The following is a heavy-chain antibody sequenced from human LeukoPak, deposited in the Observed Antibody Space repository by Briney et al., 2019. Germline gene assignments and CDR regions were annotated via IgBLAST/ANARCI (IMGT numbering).Heavy chain of an antibody. D-gene: IGHD3-16*02. V-gene: IGHV3-30*18. Sequence: GWSLRLSRAASGFTFSTCGMHWVRQAPGKGLEWVAVISYDGSNKYYVDSVKGRFTISRDNSKNTLYLQMNSLRSDDTAVYYCAKDIAVDYDYIWGSYRPVLFDHWGQGTLVTVSS. CDR3: AKDIAVDYDYIWGSYRPVLFDH. CDR1: GFTFSTCG. CDR2: ISYDGSNK. J-gene: IGHJ4*02.